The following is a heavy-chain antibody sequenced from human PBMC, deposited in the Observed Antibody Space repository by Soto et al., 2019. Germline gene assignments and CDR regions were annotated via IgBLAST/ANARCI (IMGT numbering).Heavy chain of an antibody. CDR2: SRNKANFYTT. D-gene: IGHD3-16*01. Sequence: GKGLEWVGRSRNKANFYTTEYAASVKGRFTVSRDDSQNSVYLQMNSLKTEDTAIYYCTSSARGSNGHFYIDFLGQGTLVTVSS. J-gene: IGHJ4*02. V-gene: IGHV3-72*01. CDR3: TSSARGSNGHFYIDF.